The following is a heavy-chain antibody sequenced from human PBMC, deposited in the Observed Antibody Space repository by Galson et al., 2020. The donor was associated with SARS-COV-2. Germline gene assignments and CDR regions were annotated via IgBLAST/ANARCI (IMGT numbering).Heavy chain of an antibody. CDR3: SKAVGGTYVLISTGRKSDENCMDP. Sequence: GGSLRLSCAASGFTCSLYVISWVRQAPAKGLEWVASISGSGGNTYYAGSVQSRFTISRDNFKSTLYLQMSSLRDEDTATYYCSKAVGGTYVLISTGRKSDENCMDPWGQGTLVTVSS. D-gene: IGHD3-16*01. CDR1: GFTCSLYV. CDR2: ISGSGGNT. V-gene: IGHV3-23*01. J-gene: IGHJ5*02.